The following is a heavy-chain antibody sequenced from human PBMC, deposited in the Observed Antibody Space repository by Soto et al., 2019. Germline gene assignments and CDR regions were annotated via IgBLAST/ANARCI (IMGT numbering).Heavy chain of an antibody. V-gene: IGHV4-59*01. CDR1: GGSISSYY. D-gene: IGHD3-3*01. J-gene: IGHJ4*02. CDR2: IYYSGST. Sequence: SETLSLTCTVSGGSISSYYWSWIRQPPGKGLEWIGYIYYSGSTNYNPSLKSRVTISVDTSKNQFSLKLSSVTAADTAVYYCARSFWSGYYTGFDYWGQGTLVTVSS. CDR3: ARSFWSGYYTGFDY.